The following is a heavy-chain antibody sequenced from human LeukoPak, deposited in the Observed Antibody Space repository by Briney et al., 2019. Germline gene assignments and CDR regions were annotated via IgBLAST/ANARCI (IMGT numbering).Heavy chain of an antibody. CDR3: ARATGKDILTGRKLDG. Sequence: ASVKVSCKASGYTFTSYDINWVRQATGQGLEWMGWMNPNSGNTGYAQKFQGRVTMTRNTSISTAYMELSSLRSEDTAVYYCARATGKDILTGRKLDGWGQGTLVSVSS. D-gene: IGHD3-9*01. V-gene: IGHV1-8*01. CDR2: MNPNSGNT. J-gene: IGHJ4*02. CDR1: GYTFTSYD.